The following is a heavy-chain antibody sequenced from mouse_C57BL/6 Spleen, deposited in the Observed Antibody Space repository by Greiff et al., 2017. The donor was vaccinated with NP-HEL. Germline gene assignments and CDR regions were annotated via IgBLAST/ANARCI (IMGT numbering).Heavy chain of an antibody. Sequence: VKLMESGPGLVAPSQSLSISCTVSGFSFTSYGVDWVRQSPGKGLEWLGVIWGVGSTNYNSALKSRLSISKDNTKSQVFLKMNSLQTDDTAMYYCARGYGSSYPFAYWGQGTLVTVSA. J-gene: IGHJ3*01. CDR3: ARGYGSSYPFAY. V-gene: IGHV2-6*01. CDR1: GFSFTSYG. D-gene: IGHD1-1*01. CDR2: IWGVGST.